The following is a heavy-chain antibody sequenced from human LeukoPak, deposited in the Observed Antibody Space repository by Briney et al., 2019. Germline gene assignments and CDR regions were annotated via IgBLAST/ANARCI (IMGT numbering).Heavy chain of an antibody. D-gene: IGHD3-22*01. J-gene: IGHJ4*02. CDR3: AANSSGYYYYY. CDR1: GFTFSSYA. CDR2: ISGSGGST. Sequence: PGGSLRLSCAASGFTFSSYAMGWVRQAPGKGLEWVSAISGSGGSTYYADSVKGRFTISRDNSKNTLYLQMNSLRAEDTAVYYCAANSSGYYYYYWGPGTLVTVSS. V-gene: IGHV3-23*01.